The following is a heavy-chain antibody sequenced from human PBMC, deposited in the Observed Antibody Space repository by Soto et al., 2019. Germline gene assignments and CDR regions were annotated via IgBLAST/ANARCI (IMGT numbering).Heavy chain of an antibody. Sequence: QVQLVQSGAEVKKPGASVKVSCKASGYTFTSYGISWVRQAPGQGLEWMGWISAYNGNTNYAQKLQGRVTMTTDTXXXXXXXXXXXXXXXXXXXXXXXXXXXXXXXXVWGQGTTVTVSS. V-gene: IGHV1-18*01. J-gene: IGHJ6*02. CDR2: ISAYNGNT. CDR3: XXXXXXXXXXV. CDR1: GYTFTSYG.